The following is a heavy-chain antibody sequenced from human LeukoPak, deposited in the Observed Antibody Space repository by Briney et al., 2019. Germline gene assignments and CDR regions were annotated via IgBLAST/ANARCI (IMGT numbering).Heavy chain of an antibody. CDR3: ARDQYDTWSRRGNFDS. Sequence: GGSLRLSCVASGFTFGKYWMSWVRQAPGEGLEWVANIKLDGSEKNYVDSVKGRFTISRDNTKNSLYLQMNSLRAEDTAVFYCARDQYDTWSRRGNFDSWGQGTLVIVSS. J-gene: IGHJ4*02. V-gene: IGHV3-7*03. CDR2: IKLDGSEK. CDR1: GFTFGKYW. D-gene: IGHD3-3*01.